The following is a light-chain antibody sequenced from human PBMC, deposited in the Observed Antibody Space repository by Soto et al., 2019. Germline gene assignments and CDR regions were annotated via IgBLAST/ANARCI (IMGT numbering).Light chain of an antibody. V-gene: IGKV3-15*01. J-gene: IGKJ1*01. Sequence: EIVMTQSPATRSVSPRERATLSCRASQSVSSNLAWYQQKPGQAPRLLIYGASTRATGIPARFSGSGSGTEFTLTISSLQSEDFAVYYCQQYNNWPRTFGQGTKVDIK. CDR2: GAS. CDR3: QQYNNWPRT. CDR1: QSVSSN.